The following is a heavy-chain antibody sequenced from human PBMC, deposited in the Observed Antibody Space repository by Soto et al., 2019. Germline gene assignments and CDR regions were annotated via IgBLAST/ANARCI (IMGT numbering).Heavy chain of an antibody. CDR1: GFAFSSYA. V-gene: IGHV3-23*01. Sequence: EVQLLESGGGLVQPGGSLRLSCAASGFAFSSYAMSWVRQSSGKGLEWVAAIGGDGASTYYADSVRGRFIISRDNSKNPLFLHMTILRAEDSAVYYCTYDQDGECCFSQGWFDPWGQGSLVTVSP. CDR3: TYDQDGECCFSQGWFDP. J-gene: IGHJ5*02. CDR2: IGGDGAST. D-gene: IGHD3-3*01.